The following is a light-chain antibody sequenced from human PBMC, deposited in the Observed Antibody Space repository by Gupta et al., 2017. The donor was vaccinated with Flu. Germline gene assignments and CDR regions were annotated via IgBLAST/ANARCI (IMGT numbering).Light chain of an antibody. V-gene: IGKV1-33*01. CDR2: AAS. Sequence: PSSLSASVGDRVTITCQASQDIDNYLNWYQHKPGKAPKLLVYAASISETEVPSRFRGSGSGPKFTLTISSLQPEDFGTYHCQQAYSIAYTFGPGTIVEI. J-gene: IGKJ3*01. CDR1: QDIDNY. CDR3: QQAYSIAYT.